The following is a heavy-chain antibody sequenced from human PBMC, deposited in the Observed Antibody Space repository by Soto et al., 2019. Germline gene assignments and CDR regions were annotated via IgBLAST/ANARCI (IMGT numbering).Heavy chain of an antibody. CDR2: ISGSGGST. CDR3: AKMLGYYYGSGSPWGDAFDI. Sequence: EVQLLESGGGLVQPGGSLRLSCAASGFTFSSYAMSWVRQAPGKGLEWVSAISGSGGSTYYADSVKGRFIISRDNSKNTLYLQMNSLRAEDTAVYYCAKMLGYYYGSGSPWGDAFDIWGQGTMVTVSS. V-gene: IGHV3-23*01. CDR1: GFTFSSYA. J-gene: IGHJ3*02. D-gene: IGHD3-10*01.